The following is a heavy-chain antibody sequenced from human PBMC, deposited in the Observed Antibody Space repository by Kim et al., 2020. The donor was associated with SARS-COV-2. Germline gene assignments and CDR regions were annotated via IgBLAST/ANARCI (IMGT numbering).Heavy chain of an antibody. J-gene: IGHJ4*02. CDR1: GGSISSYY. D-gene: IGHD6-19*01. CDR2: IYYSGST. Sequence: SETLSLTCTVSGGSISSYYWSWIRQPPGKGLEWIGYIYYSGSTNYNPSLKSRVTISVDTSKNQFSLKLSSVTAADTAVYYCARVHPPGYSSGWYLYWGQGTLVTVSS. CDR3: ARVHPPGYSSGWYLY. V-gene: IGHV4-59*13.